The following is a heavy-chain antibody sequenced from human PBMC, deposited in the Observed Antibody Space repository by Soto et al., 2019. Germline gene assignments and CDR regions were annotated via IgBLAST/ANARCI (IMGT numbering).Heavy chain of an antibody. V-gene: IGHV3-72*01. CDR2: ARNKARSYSI. Sequence: EVQLVESGGGLVQPGGSLRLSCAASGFSFSDHYMDWVRQAPGKGLEWVGRARNKARSYSIEYAASVKGRFTISRDDSKNSVYLEMNSLGTEDTAVYYCAGVRWGDVDYWGQGTLVTVSS. J-gene: IGHJ4*02. D-gene: IGHD3-16*01. CDR1: GFSFSDHY. CDR3: AGVRWGDVDY.